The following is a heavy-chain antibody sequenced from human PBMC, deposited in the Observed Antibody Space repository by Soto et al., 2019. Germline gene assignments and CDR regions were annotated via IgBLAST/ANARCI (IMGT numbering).Heavy chain of an antibody. D-gene: IGHD2-8*01. V-gene: IGHV3-53*01. CDR1: GFTVSSNY. CDR2: IYSGGST. J-gene: IGHJ6*02. CDR3: ARDLEVPTQTNGEPRDGYGMDV. Sequence: EVQLVESGGGLIQPGGSLRLSCAASGFTVSSNYMSWVRQAPGKGLEWVSVIYSGGSTYYADSVKGRFTISRDNSKNTLYLQMNSLRSEDTAVYYCARDLEVPTQTNGEPRDGYGMDVWGQGTTVTVSS.